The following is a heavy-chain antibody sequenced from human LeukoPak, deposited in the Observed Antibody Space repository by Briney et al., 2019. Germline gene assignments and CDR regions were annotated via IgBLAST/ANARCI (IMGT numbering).Heavy chain of an antibody. Sequence: GASVKASCKASGYTFTSYGISWVRQAPGQGLEWMGWISAYNGNTNYAQKLQGRVTMTTDTSTSTAYMELRSLRSDDTAVYYCARAGPLITFGGVPFDYWGQGTLVTVSS. CDR3: ARAGPLITFGGVPFDY. CDR1: GYTFTSYG. CDR2: ISAYNGNT. D-gene: IGHD3-16*01. V-gene: IGHV1-18*04. J-gene: IGHJ4*02.